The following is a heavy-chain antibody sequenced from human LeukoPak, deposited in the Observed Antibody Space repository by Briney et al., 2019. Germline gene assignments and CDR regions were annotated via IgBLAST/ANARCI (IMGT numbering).Heavy chain of an antibody. D-gene: IGHD1-26*01. CDR2: MNPNSGNT. J-gene: IGHJ6*03. CDR1: GYTFTSYD. V-gene: IGHV1-8*01. Sequence: GASVKVSCKASGYTFTSYDINWVRQATGQGLEWMGWMNPNSGNTGYAQKFQGRVTMTRNTSISTAYMELSSLRSEDTAVYYCARGQWELVYYYYYVDVWGKGTTVTVSS. CDR3: ARGQWELVYYYYYVDV.